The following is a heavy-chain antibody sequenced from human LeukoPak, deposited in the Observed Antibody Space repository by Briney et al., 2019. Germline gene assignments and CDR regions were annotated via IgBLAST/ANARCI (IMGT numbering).Heavy chain of an antibody. V-gene: IGHV4-34*01. CDR1: GGSFSGYY. J-gene: IGHJ4*02. Sequence: SETLSLTCAVYGGSFSGYYWSWIRQPPGKGLEWIGEINHSGSTNYNPSLKSRVTISVDTSKNQFSLTLSSVTAADTAVYYCARVRYDFWSGYYGPFDYWGQGTLVTVSS. D-gene: IGHD3-3*01. CDR2: INHSGST. CDR3: ARVRYDFWSGYYGPFDY.